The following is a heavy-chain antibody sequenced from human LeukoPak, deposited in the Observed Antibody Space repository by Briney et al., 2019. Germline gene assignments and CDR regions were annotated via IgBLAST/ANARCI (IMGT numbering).Heavy chain of an antibody. V-gene: IGHV3-48*01. Sequence: QPGGSLRLSCAASGFTFSSYSMNWVRQAPGKGLEWVSYISSSSSTIYYADSVKGRFTISRDNAKNSLYLQMNSLRAEDTAVYYCARGRVYFDYWGQGTLVTVSS. CDR1: GFTFSSYS. J-gene: IGHJ4*02. CDR2: ISSSSSTI. CDR3: ARGRVYFDY.